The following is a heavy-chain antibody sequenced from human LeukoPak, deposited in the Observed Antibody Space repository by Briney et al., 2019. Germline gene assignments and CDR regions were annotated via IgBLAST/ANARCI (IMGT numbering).Heavy chain of an antibody. Sequence: SQTLSLTCAVSGGSISSGGYSWSWIRQPPGKGLEWIGYIYHSGSTYYNPSLKSRVTISVDRSKNQFSLKLSSVTAADTAVYYCAGGGSIAARWGIYYFDYWGQGTLVTVSS. CDR3: AGGGSIAARWGIYYFDY. CDR1: GGSISSGGYS. D-gene: IGHD6-6*01. V-gene: IGHV4-30-2*01. J-gene: IGHJ4*02. CDR2: IYHSGST.